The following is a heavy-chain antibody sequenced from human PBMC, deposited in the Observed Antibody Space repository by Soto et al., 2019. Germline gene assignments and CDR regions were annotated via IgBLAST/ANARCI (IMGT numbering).Heavy chain of an antibody. CDR3: ASDLDFSNEGSIFDF. J-gene: IGHJ4*02. CDR2: VLYDGSDQ. D-gene: IGHD4-4*01. V-gene: IGHV3-33*01. Sequence: QVQLEDSGGGVVQPGGSLRLSCAESTFTFSSYGIHWVRQAPGRGLEWVAVVLYDGSDQYYADSVKGRFTISRDNSKNTLYLQMNSLRVEDTAIYCCASDLDFSNEGSIFDFWGQGTRVIVSS. CDR1: TFTFSSYG.